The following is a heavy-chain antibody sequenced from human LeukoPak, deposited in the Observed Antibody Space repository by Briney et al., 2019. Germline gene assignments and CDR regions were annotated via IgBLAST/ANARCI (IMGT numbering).Heavy chain of an antibody. Sequence: GASVKVSCKASGYTFSDYFIHWVRQAPGRGLEWMGRINPYSGGAYYEPSFQGRVTMTRDTSISTAYMEVNSLRSDDTAVYYCARDPSSTSNWELDSWGQGTLVTVSS. V-gene: IGHV1-2*06. J-gene: IGHJ4*02. D-gene: IGHD7-27*01. CDR1: GYTFSDYF. CDR3: ARDPSSTSNWELDS. CDR2: INPYSGGA.